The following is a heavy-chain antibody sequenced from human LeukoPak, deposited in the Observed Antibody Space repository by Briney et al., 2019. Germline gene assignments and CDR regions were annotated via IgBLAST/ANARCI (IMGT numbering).Heavy chain of an antibody. J-gene: IGHJ4*02. D-gene: IGHD1-26*01. CDR1: GYTFTSYG. CDR3: ARRGVGTTHDF. V-gene: IGHV1-18*01. CDR2: ISAYNGNT. Sequence: ASVKVSCKASGYTFTSYGISRVRQAPGQGLEWMGWISAYNGNTNFAQNFQGRVTMTTDTTTTTASMQLRSLRSDDTAVYYCARRGVGTTHDFWGQGTLVTVSS.